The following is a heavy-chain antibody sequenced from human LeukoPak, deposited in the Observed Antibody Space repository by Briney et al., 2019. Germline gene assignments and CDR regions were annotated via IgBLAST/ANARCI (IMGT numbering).Heavy chain of an antibody. J-gene: IGHJ4*02. CDR1: GYTFTSYG. CDR2: INAYNGNT. D-gene: IGHD3-22*01. V-gene: IGHV1-18*01. Sequence: ASVKVSCKASGYTFTSYGIGWVRQAPGQGLEWMGWINAYNGNTNYAQKLQGRVTMTTDTSTSTAYMELRSLRSDDTAVYYCAREYYYDSSGYPDYWGQGTLVTVSS. CDR3: AREYYYDSSGYPDY.